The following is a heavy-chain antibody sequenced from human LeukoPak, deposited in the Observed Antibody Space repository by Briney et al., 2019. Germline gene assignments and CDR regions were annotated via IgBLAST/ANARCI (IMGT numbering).Heavy chain of an antibody. V-gene: IGHV6-1*01. CDR1: GDSVSTYSAA. CDR2: IYYRSKWYN. D-gene: IGHD2-2*02. CDR3: ARESRNTLDI. Sequence: SQTLSLTCAISGDSVSTYSAAWNWIRQSPSRGLEWLGRIYYRSKWYNDYAASVKSRITIKPDTSKNQFSLQMNSVTPEDTAVYYCARESRNTLDIWGQGTMVTVSS. J-gene: IGHJ3*02.